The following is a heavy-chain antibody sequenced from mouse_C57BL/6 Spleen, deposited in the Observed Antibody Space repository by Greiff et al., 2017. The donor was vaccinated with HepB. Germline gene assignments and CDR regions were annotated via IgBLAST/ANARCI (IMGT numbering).Heavy chain of an antibody. V-gene: IGHV1-64*01. Sequence: QVQLQQPGAELVKPGASVKLSCKASGYTFTSYWMHWVKQRPGQGLEWIGMINPNSGSTNYNEKFKNKATLTVDKSSSTAYMQLSSLTSEDSAVYYCARWGGTTVVSEDWGQGTTLTVAS. CDR3: ARWGGTTVVSED. J-gene: IGHJ2*01. CDR1: GYTFTSYW. CDR2: INPNSGST. D-gene: IGHD1-1*01.